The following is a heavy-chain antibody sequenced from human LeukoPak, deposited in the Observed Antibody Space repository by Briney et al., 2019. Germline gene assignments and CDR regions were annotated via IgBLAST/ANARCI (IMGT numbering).Heavy chain of an antibody. CDR2: MSYDGRYR. V-gene: IGHV3-30*03. D-gene: IGHD3-10*01. CDR3: ARSELYYGSESYYHLDY. CDR1: GFTFDFYA. J-gene: IGHJ4*01. Sequence: GGSLRPSCTTSGFTFDFYAMHWVRQAPGKGLEWVAVMSYDGRYRYYADSAKGRFTISRDNSKRTLYLEMSSLRPEDTALYYCARSELYYGSESYYHLDYWGHGTLVTVSS.